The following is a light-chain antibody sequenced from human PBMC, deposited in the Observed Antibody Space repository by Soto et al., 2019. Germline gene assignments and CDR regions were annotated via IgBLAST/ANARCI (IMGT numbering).Light chain of an antibody. J-gene: IGKJ2*01. CDR3: QQYGSSSYT. CDR2: GAS. V-gene: IGKV3-20*01. Sequence: EIVLTQSPGTLSLSPGERATLSCRASQSIASSYLTWYQHKPGQAPRLLTYGASSRATGIPDRFSGSGSGTDFTLTISRLEPEDFAVYYCQQYGSSSYTFGQGTQLEIK. CDR1: QSIASSY.